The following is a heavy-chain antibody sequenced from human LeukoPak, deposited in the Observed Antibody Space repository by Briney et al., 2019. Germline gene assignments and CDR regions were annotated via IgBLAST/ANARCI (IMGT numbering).Heavy chain of an antibody. Sequence: ASVKVSCKASGYTFSSYGISWVRQAPGQGLEWMGWVSTYNGNTNYAQKFQGRVTMTTDTSTGTAYMELRSLRSDDTAVYYCARKSFMLAVVAFDYWGQGMLVTVSS. V-gene: IGHV1-18*04. J-gene: IGHJ4*02. CDR2: VSTYNGNT. CDR1: GYTFSSYG. CDR3: ARKSFMLAVVAFDY. D-gene: IGHD6-19*01.